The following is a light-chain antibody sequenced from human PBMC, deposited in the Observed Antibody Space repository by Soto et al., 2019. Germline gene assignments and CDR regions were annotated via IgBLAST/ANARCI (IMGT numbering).Light chain of an antibody. Sequence: DIQITHSPSSLSANVGDRVIITCRTSRDLSGWLAWYQQKPGKAPKLLISAASSLQTGVPSRFSGSGSGTDFTLTIRGLQPEDFATYYCQQPISFPITFGQGTRLEIK. CDR3: QQPISFPIT. J-gene: IGKJ5*01. CDR2: AAS. CDR1: RDLSGW. V-gene: IGKV1-12*01.